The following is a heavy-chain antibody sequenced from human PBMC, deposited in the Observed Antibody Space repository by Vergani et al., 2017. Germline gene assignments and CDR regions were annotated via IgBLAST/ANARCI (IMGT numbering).Heavy chain of an antibody. V-gene: IGHV3-43*01. CDR3: AKAFVLRYFDWLGYGMDV. CDR1: GITFADYT. CDR2: ISWDGGST. D-gene: IGHD3-9*01. Sequence: EVQLVESGGVVVQPGGSLRLSCAASGITFADYTMHWVRQAPGKGLEWVSLISWDGGSTYYADSVKGRFTISRDNSKNSLYLQMNSLRTEDTALYYCAKAFVLRYFDWLGYGMDVWGQGTTVTVSS. J-gene: IGHJ6*02.